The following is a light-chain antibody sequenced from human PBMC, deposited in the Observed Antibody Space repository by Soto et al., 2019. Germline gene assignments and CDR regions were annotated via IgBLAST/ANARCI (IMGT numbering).Light chain of an antibody. CDR2: DVS. Sequence: QSALTQPRSVSGSPGQSVTISCTGVSSDVGGSNYVSWYQHHPGKAPKVMIYDVSERPSGVPDRFSGSRSGNTASLTISGLQAEDEADYYCCSYAGRYIWVFGGGTQLTVL. CDR1: SSDVGGSNY. V-gene: IGLV2-11*01. CDR3: CSYAGRYIWV. J-gene: IGLJ3*02.